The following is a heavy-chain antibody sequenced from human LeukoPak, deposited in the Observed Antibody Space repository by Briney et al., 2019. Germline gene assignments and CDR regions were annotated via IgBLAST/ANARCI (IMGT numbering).Heavy chain of an antibody. CDR2: IYYTGNT. Sequence: SETLSLTRTVSGVSTSSSSSYWGWIRQPPGKGLEWIGSIYYTGNTYYNASLKSQVSISIDTSKNQFSLKLTSVTAADTAVYYCARQTGSGLFILPGGQGTLVTVSS. CDR1: GVSTSSSSSY. V-gene: IGHV4-39*01. CDR3: ARQTGSGLFILP. D-gene: IGHD3-10*01. J-gene: IGHJ4*02.